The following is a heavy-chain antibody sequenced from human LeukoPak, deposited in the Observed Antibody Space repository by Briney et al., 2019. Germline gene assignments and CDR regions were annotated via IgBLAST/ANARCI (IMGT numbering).Heavy chain of an antibody. V-gene: IGHV4-59*12. D-gene: IGHD1-7*01. Sequence: SETLSLTCIVSGGSISSYYWSWIRQPLGKGLEWIGYIYYSGSTNYNPSLKSRVTISVDTSKNQFSLKVNSVTAADTAVYYCAKDGGTTGFDYWGQGTLVTVSS. CDR2: IYYSGST. J-gene: IGHJ4*02. CDR1: GGSISSYY. CDR3: AKDGGTTGFDY.